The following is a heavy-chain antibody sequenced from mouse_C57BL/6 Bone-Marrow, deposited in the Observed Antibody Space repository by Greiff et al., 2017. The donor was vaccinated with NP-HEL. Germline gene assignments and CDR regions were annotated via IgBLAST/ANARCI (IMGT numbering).Heavy chain of an antibody. J-gene: IGHJ2*01. CDR1: GFSLTSYG. D-gene: IGHD1-1*01. CDR2: IWGVGSK. CDR3: ASYGSSPDY. Sequence: VMLVESGPGLVAPSQSLSITCTVSGFSLTSYGVDWVRQSPGKGLEWLGVIWGVGSKNYNSALKSRLSISKDNSKSQVFLKMNSLPTDYTAMYYCASYGSSPDYWGQGTPLTVSS. V-gene: IGHV2-6*01.